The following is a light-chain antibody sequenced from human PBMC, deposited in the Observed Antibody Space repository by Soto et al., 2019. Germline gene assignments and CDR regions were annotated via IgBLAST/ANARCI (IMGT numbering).Light chain of an antibody. CDR3: LHYNDWPRWT. CDR2: SAS. V-gene: IGKV3D-15*01. J-gene: IGKJ1*01. CDR1: QSVDSN. Sequence: EIVLTQSPATLSVSPGERATLSCRASQSVDSNLAWYQQKPGQAPRLLIYSASSRATGVPTRFSGSGSGADYTLTISSLQSEDFAVYYCLHYNDWPRWTFGQGTKVDIK.